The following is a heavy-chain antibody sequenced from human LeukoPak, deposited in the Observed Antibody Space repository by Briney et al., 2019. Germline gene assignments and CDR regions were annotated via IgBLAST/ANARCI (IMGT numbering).Heavy chain of an antibody. CDR3: ARDRVNYFDY. J-gene: IGHJ4*02. D-gene: IGHD3-22*01. V-gene: IGHV1-24*01. Sequence: ASVKVSCKVSGYTLTELSMHWVRQAPGKGLEWMGGFDPEDGETIYAQKFQGRVTMTTDTPTSTAYMELSSLRSEDTAVYYCARDRVNYFDYWGQGTLVTVSS. CDR2: FDPEDGET. CDR1: GYTLTELS.